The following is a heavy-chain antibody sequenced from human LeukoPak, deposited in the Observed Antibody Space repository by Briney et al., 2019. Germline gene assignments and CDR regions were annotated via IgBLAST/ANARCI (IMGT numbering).Heavy chain of an antibody. CDR1: GGSISSYY. CDR2: TYYSGST. V-gene: IGHV4-59*08. Sequence: SETLSLTCTVSGGSISSYYWSWIRQPPGKGLEWIGYTYYSGSTNYNPSLKSRVTISVDTSKNQFSLKLSSVTAADTAVYYCARHRRSSSFVDYWGQGTLVTVSS. D-gene: IGHD6-13*01. J-gene: IGHJ4*02. CDR3: ARHRRSSSFVDY.